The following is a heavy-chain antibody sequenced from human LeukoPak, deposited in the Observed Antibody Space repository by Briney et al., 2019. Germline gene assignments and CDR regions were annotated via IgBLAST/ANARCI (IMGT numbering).Heavy chain of an antibody. V-gene: IGHV3-30*03. CDR3: AREKALELHDAFDI. CDR1: GFTFSSYG. J-gene: IGHJ3*02. Sequence: GGSLRLSCAASGFTFSSYGMHWVRQAPGKGLEWVAVISYDGSNKYYADSVKGRFTISRDNSKNTLYLQMNSLRAEDTAVYYCAREKALELHDAFDIWGQGTMVTVSS. CDR2: ISYDGSNK. D-gene: IGHD3-10*01.